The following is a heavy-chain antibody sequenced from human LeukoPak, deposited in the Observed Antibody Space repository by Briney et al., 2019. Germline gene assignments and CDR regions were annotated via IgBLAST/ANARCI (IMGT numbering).Heavy chain of an antibody. J-gene: IGHJ4*02. CDR2: INPNSGGT. V-gene: IGHV1-2*02. Sequence: ASVKVSCKASGYTFTGYYMHWVRQAPGQGLEWMGWINPNSGGTNYAQKFQGRVTMTRDTSISTAYMELSRLRSDDTAVYYCARSFSMATLYYFDYWGQGTLVTVSS. CDR3: ARSFSMATLYYFDY. CDR1: GYTFTGYY. D-gene: IGHD5-24*01.